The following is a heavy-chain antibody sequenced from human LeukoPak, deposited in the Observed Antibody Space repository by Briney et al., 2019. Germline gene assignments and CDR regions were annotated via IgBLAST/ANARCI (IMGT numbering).Heavy chain of an antibody. D-gene: IGHD1-7*01. Sequence: PGGSLRVSCAASGFTFSSYAMSWVRQAPGKGLEWVSALSGSGDSTYYSDSVKGRFTISRDNSKNTLYLQMNSLRAEDTAVYYCAKALELLYFDYWGQGTLVTVSS. CDR3: AKALELLYFDY. V-gene: IGHV3-23*01. CDR1: GFTFSSYA. J-gene: IGHJ4*02. CDR2: LSGSGDST.